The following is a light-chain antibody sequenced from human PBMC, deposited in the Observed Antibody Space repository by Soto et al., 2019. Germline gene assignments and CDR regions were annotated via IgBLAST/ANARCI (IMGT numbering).Light chain of an antibody. CDR2: DAS. V-gene: IGKV3-11*01. CDR3: QQRSNWPPVFT. Sequence: EIVMTQSPGTLSLSPGERATLSCRGSQSVSSYLAWYQQKTGQAPTLLIYDASNRATGIPARFSGSGSGTDFTLNISSLEPEDFAVYYCQQRSNWPPVFTFGPGTKLDIK. CDR1: QSVSSY. J-gene: IGKJ3*01.